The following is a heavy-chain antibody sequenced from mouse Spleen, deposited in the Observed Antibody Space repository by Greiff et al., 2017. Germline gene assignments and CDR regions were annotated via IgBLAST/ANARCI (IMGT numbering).Heavy chain of an antibody. V-gene: IGHV1-63*01. CDR1: GYTFTNYW. Sequence: LVESGAELVRPGTSVKMSCKASGYTFTNYWIGWAKQRPGHGLEWIGDIYTGGGYTNYNEKFKGKATLTADKSSSTAYMQFSSLTSEDSAIYYCARIAIDGYYWFAYWGQGTLVTVSA. CDR2: IYTGGGYT. J-gene: IGHJ3*01. CDR3: ARIAIDGYYWFAY. D-gene: IGHD2-3*01.